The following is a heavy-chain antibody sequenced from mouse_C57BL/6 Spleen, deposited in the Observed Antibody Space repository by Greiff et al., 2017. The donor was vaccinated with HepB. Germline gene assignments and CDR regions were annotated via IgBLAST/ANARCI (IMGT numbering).Heavy chain of an antibody. D-gene: IGHD2-3*01. CDR2: IDPSDSYT. CDR1: GYTFTSYW. V-gene: IGHV1-59*01. Sequence: QVQLQQSGAELVRPGTSVKLSCKASGYTFTSYWMHWVKQRPGQGLEWIGVIDPSDSYTNYNQKFKGKATLTVDTSSSTAYMQLSSLTSEDSAVYYCARNGYYVRGYAMDYWGQGTSVTVSS. CDR3: ARNGYYVRGYAMDY. J-gene: IGHJ4*01.